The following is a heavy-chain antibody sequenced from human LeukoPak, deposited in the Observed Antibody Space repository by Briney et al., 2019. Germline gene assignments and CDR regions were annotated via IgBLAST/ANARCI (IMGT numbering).Heavy chain of an antibody. V-gene: IGHV3-30*18. Sequence: GGSLRLSCAASGFTFSSYGMHWVRQAPGKGLEWVAVISYDGSNKYYADSVKGRFTISRDNSKNTLYLQMNSLRAEDTAVYYCAKGRYYYDRVPFDYWGQGTLVTVSS. CDR1: GFTFSSYG. CDR3: AKGRYYYDRVPFDY. CDR2: ISYDGSNK. D-gene: IGHD3-22*01. J-gene: IGHJ4*02.